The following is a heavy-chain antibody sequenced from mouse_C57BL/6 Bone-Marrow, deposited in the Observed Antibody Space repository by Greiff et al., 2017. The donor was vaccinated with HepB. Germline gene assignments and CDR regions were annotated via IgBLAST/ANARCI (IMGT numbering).Heavy chain of an antibody. CDR1: GFTFSSYG. CDR3: ARREPYYYGSSFTWYFDV. D-gene: IGHD1-1*01. Sequence: EVKLQESGGGLVKPGGSLKLSCAASGFTFSSYGMSWVRQTPDKRLEWVATISSGGSYTYYPDSVKGRFTISRDNAKNTLYLQMSSLKSEDTAMYYCARREPYYYGSSFTWYFDVWGTGTTVTVSS. J-gene: IGHJ1*03. V-gene: IGHV5-6*03. CDR2: ISSGGSYT.